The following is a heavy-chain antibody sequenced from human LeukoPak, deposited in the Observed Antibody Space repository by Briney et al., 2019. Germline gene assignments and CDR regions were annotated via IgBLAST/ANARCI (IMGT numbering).Heavy chain of an antibody. J-gene: IGHJ5*02. Sequence: PSETLSLTCTVSGGSISSSSYYWGWIRQPPGKGLEWIGSIYYSGSTYYNPSLKSRVTISVDTSKNQFSLKLSSVTAADTAVYYCARGGAYCGGDCSHPDWFDPWGQGTLVTVSS. CDR1: GGSISSSSYY. CDR3: ARGGAYCGGDCSHPDWFDP. D-gene: IGHD2-21*02. V-gene: IGHV4-39*01. CDR2: IYYSGST.